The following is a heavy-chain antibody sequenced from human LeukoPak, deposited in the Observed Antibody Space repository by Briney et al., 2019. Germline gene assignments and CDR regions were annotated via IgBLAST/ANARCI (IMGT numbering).Heavy chain of an antibody. J-gene: IGHJ6*03. CDR1: GGSISSYY. D-gene: IGHD6-6*01. Sequence: PSETLSLTCPVAGGSISSYYWSWIRQPPGKGLEWIGYIYYSGSTNHHPSLKSRVAISVDTSKNQFSLKLSSVTAADTAVYYCARGGIAARPFYYYYYMDVWGKGTTVTVSS. CDR2: IYYSGST. CDR3: ARGGIAARPFYYYYYMDV. V-gene: IGHV4-59*01.